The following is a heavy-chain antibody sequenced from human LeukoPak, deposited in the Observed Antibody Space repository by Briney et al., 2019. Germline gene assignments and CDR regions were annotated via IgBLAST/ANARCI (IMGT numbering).Heavy chain of an antibody. J-gene: IGHJ4*02. D-gene: IGHD3-10*01. Sequence: GGSLRLSCADSGFTFSSHWMHWVRQAPGKGLVWVSRIKYDASSTSYADSVKGRFTISRDNAKNTLYLQMNSLRAEDTAVYYCAKGRARYGSGSYHIDYWGQGTLVTVSS. CDR2: IKYDASST. V-gene: IGHV3-74*01. CDR3: AKGRARYGSGSYHIDY. CDR1: GFTFSSHW.